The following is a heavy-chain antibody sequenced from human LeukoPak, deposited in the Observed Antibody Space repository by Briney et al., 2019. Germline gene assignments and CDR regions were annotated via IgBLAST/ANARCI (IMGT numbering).Heavy chain of an antibody. Sequence: GASVKVSCKASGYSFTDHYLHWLRQAPGQGLEWMGWIHPNSGDTNYAQRFQGRVSLTRDTSISTAYMELSSLRSDDTAAYYCARDHNWGPDYWGQGTLVSVSS. CDR2: IHPNSGDT. CDR3: ARDHNWGPDY. V-gene: IGHV1-2*02. CDR1: GYSFTDHY. J-gene: IGHJ4*02. D-gene: IGHD7-27*01.